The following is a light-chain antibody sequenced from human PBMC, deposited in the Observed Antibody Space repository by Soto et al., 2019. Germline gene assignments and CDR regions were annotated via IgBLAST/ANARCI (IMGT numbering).Light chain of an antibody. CDR3: CSYSTTMANV. V-gene: IGLV2-14*03. J-gene: IGLJ1*01. Sequence: QSALTQPASASGSPGQSITISCSGTSSDIGRYKFVSWYQHHPGKAPKLLIYDVTNRPSGVSNRFSASKSGNTASLTISGLQADDEADYYCCSYSTTMANVFGTGTKVTVL. CDR2: DVT. CDR1: SSDIGRYKF.